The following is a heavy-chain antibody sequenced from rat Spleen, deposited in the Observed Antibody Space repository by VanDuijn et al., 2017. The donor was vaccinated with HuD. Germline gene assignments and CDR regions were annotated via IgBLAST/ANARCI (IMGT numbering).Heavy chain of an antibody. CDR3: TRGGYYSGPLSVGFDY. V-gene: IGHV5-31*01. D-gene: IGHD1-1*01. Sequence: EVQLVESGGGLVQPGRSLKLSCVASGFTFNNYWMTWISQAPVRGLDWVSSITYTGGSTYYPDSVKGRFTISRDIAENTLYRQMSRLRSEETATYYCTRGGYYSGPLSVGFDYWGQGVMVTVSS. CDR2: ITYTGGST. CDR1: GFTFNNYW. J-gene: IGHJ2*01.